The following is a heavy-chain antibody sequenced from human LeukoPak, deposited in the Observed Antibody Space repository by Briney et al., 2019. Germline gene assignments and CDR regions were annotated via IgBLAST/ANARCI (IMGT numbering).Heavy chain of an antibody. D-gene: IGHD6-19*01. CDR3: ARLPPKQWLAEENWFDP. Sequence: GGSLRLSCAASGFTFSSYSMNWVRQAPGKGLEWVSSISSSSSYIYYADSVKGRFTISRDNAKNSLYLQMNSLRAGDTAVYYCARLPPKQWLAEENWFDPWGQGTLVTVSS. CDR1: GFTFSSYS. V-gene: IGHV3-21*01. J-gene: IGHJ5*02. CDR2: ISSSSSYI.